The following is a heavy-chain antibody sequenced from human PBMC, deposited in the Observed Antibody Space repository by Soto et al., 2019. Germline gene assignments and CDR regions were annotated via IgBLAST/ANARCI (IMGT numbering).Heavy chain of an antibody. CDR1: GFTFSSYG. V-gene: IGHV3-30*03. CDR2: TSYDGSKK. Sequence: QVRLVGSGGGVVQPGRSLRLSCAASGFTFSSYGMHWVRQAPGKGLEWVAVTSYDGSKKYYADSVKGRFTISRDNSKNTLYLQSNSLRVDDAAVYYCASSPSITVIGGELGYWGEETRVNVTS. J-gene: IGHJ4*02. D-gene: IGHD3-10*01. CDR3: ASSPSITVIGGELGY.